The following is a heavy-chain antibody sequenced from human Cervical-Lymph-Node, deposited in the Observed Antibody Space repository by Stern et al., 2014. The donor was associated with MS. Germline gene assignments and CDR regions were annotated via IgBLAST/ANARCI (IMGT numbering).Heavy chain of an antibody. CDR2: IYQDGST. V-gene: IGHV4-59*01. CDR1: GGSINNYY. J-gene: IGHJ5*02. CDR3: ARVDDCSGGTCFSTSWFDP. D-gene: IGHD2-15*01. Sequence: QVQLQESGPGLVKPSETLSLTCTVSGGSINNYYWSWIRQPPGKGLEWIGYIYQDGSTKYNPSLKSRVTISLPTSNKQFSLRLTSVTAADTAVYYCARVDDCSGGTCFSTSWFDPWGQGTLVTVSS.